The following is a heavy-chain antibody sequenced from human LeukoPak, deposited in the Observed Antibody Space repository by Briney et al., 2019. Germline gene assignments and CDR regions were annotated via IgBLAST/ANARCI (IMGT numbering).Heavy chain of an antibody. CDR2: INPNSGGT. CDR3: ARDRNPIPKYYDSSGYYV. D-gene: IGHD3-22*01. Sequence: GASVKVSCKASGYTFTGYYMHLVRQAPGQGLEWMGRINPNSGGTNYAQKFQGRVTMTRDTSISTAHMELSRLRSDDTAVYYCARDRNPIPKYYDSSGYYVWGQGTLVTVSS. CDR1: GYTFTGYY. J-gene: IGHJ4*02. V-gene: IGHV1-2*06.